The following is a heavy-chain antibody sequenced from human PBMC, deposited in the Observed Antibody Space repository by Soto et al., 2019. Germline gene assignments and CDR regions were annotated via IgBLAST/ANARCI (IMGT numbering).Heavy chain of an antibody. CDR2: ISGYNGDT. J-gene: IGHJ6*02. V-gene: IGHV1-18*01. Sequence: ASVKVSCKTSGYTFSRYGISWVRQAPGQGLGWMGWISGYNGDTNSAQKVQGRVTMTIDTSTYTAYMELRSLTSDDTAIYYCAKNGQPPYYYYGMDVWGQGTTVTVSS. D-gene: IGHD2-8*01. CDR1: GYTFSRYG. CDR3: AKNGQPPYYYYGMDV.